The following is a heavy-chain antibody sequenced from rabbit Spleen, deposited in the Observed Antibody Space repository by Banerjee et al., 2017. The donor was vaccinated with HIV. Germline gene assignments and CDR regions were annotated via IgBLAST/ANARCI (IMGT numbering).Heavy chain of an antibody. CDR2: IYLGSDGTT. Sequence: QEQLEESGGDLVKPEGSLTLTCTASGFSFSSSYWICWVRQAPGKGLEWIACIYLGSDGTTHYASWAKGRFTISKTSSTTVTLQMTSLTAADTATYFCARRTNSGDENWGLWGPGTLVTVS. D-gene: IGHD1-1*01. CDR3: ARRTNSGDENWGL. J-gene: IGHJ4*01. V-gene: IGHV1S45*01. CDR1: GFSFSSSYW.